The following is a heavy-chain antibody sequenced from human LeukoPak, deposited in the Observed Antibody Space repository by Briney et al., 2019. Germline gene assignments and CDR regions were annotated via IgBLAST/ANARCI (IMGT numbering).Heavy chain of an antibody. Sequence: GGSLRLSCAASGFTFSSYWMRWVRQAPGKGLVWVSRINSDGSSTSYADSVKGRFTISRDNAKSTLYLQMNSLRAEDTAVYYCARDRKNYYFDYWGQESLVTVSS. D-gene: IGHD1-14*01. V-gene: IGHV3-74*01. CDR1: GFTFSSYW. CDR3: ARDRKNYYFDY. J-gene: IGHJ4*02. CDR2: INSDGSST.